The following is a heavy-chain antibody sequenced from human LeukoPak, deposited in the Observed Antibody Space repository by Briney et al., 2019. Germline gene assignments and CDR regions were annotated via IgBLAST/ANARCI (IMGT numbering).Heavy chain of an antibody. J-gene: IGHJ5*01. CDR2: INSDGYSI. CDR1: GFTFSGYW. CDR3: TRAGYSSGFDS. V-gene: IGHV3-74*03. D-gene: IGHD6-19*01. Sequence: GGSLRLSCAASGFTFSGYWMHWVRQAPGKGLVWVSRINSDGYSITYADSVKGRFTISRDNAKNTLYLQMNSLIGEDTAVHFCTRAGYSSGFDSWGQGTLVTVSS.